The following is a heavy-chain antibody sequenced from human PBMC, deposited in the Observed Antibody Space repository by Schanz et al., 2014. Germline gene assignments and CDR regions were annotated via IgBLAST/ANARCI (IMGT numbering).Heavy chain of an antibody. CDR3: ARPPHDSSGYYPFDY. V-gene: IGHV3-11*05. J-gene: IGHJ4*02. Sequence: VQLVESGGGLVKPGGSLRLSCAASGFTFSDYYMSWIRQAPGKGLEWVSYVSSSSSYTHYADSVKGRFTISRDNAKNSLYLQMNSLRAEDTAVYYCARPPHDSSGYYPFDYWGQGTLXTVSS. CDR2: VSSSSSYT. CDR1: GFTFSDYY. D-gene: IGHD3-22*01.